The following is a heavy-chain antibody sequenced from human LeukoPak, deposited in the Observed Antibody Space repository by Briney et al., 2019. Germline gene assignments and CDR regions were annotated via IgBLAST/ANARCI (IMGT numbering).Heavy chain of an antibody. CDR3: ARDLGIAVAGSYY. Sequence: ASVKVSCKASGGTFSSYAISWVRQAPGQGLEWMGGIIPIFGTANYAQKFQGRATITTDESTSTAYMELRSLRSDDTAVYYCARDLGIAVAGSYYWGQGTLVTVSS. CDR2: IIPIFGTA. J-gene: IGHJ4*02. V-gene: IGHV1-69*05. D-gene: IGHD6-19*01. CDR1: GGTFSSYA.